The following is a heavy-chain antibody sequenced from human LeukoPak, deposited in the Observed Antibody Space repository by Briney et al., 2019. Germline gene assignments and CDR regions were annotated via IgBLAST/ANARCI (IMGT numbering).Heavy chain of an antibody. J-gene: IGHJ5*02. Sequence: PSETLSLTCPVSGYSISSGYYWGWIRQPPGKGLEWIASIYHGGSTYYSPSFKSRVTISVDTSRNQFSLKLNSVTAADTAVYYCARCRPGYSSGWLFDPWGQGTLVTVSS. D-gene: IGHD6-19*01. CDR2: IYHGGST. CDR1: GYSISSGYY. CDR3: ARCRPGYSSGWLFDP. V-gene: IGHV4-38-2*01.